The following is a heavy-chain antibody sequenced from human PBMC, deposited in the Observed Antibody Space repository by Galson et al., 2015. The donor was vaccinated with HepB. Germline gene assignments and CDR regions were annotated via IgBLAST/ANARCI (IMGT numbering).Heavy chain of an antibody. D-gene: IGHD1-26*01. V-gene: IGHV3-72*01. CDR3: AITAAYGYNGYGDLDS. CDR2: SRHKARSYST. CDR1: GFIFSDHY. J-gene: IGHJ5*01. Sequence: SLRLSCAASGFIFSDHYIDWVRQAPGKGLEWVGRSRHKARSYSTEYAASVKGRLTISRDHTQNSVTLQMNRLGTEDTAVYYCAITAAYGYNGYGDLDSWGHGTLVTVSS.